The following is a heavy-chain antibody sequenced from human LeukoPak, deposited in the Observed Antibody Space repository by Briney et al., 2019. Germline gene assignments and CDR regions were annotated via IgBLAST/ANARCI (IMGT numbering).Heavy chain of an antibody. Sequence: GASVKVSCQASGYTFTGYYMHWVRQAPGQGLEWMGWINPNSGDTNYAQKFQGRVTMTRDTSINTAYMELTRLTSDDTAVYHCARVYSIRSFDYWGQGTLVTVSS. CDR3: ARVYSIRSFDY. CDR2: INPNSGDT. J-gene: IGHJ4*02. D-gene: IGHD2-15*01. V-gene: IGHV1-2*02. CDR1: GYTFTGYY.